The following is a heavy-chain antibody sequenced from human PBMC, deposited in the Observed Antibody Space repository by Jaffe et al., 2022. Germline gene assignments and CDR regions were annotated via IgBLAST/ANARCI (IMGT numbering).Heavy chain of an antibody. V-gene: IGHV3-9*01. Sequence: EVQLVESGGGLVQPGRSLRLSCAASGFTFDDYAMHWVRQAPGKGLEWVSGISWNSGSIGYADSVKGRFTISRDNAKNSLYLQMNSLRAEDTALYYCAKDRTGDIDAFDIWGQGTMVTVSS. CDR1: GFTFDDYA. CDR2: ISWNSGSI. D-gene: IGHD7-27*01. CDR3: AKDRTGDIDAFDI. J-gene: IGHJ3*02.